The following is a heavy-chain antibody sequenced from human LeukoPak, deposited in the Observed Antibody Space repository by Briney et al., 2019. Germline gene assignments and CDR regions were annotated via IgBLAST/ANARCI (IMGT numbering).Heavy chain of an antibody. CDR2: ITGNGDSA. D-gene: IGHD6-13*01. Sequence: PGGSLRLSCSASGLIFSNCGMHWVRQAPGKGLEYVSGITGNGDSANYADSVKGRFTMSRDNSKNTLYLQMSSLRDEDTAVYYCKSSPSSRLYHWGQGTLVTVSS. CDR1: GLIFSNCG. CDR3: KSSPSSRLYH. V-gene: IGHV3-64D*09. J-gene: IGHJ5*02.